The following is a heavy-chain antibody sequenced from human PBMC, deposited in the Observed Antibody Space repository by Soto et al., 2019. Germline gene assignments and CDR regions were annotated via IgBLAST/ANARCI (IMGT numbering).Heavy chain of an antibody. CDR3: ARDGHQHYFDY. CDR2: IWYDGSIT. J-gene: IGHJ4*02. CDR1: GFTFSTYG. V-gene: IGHV3-33*01. Sequence: QVQLVESGGGVVQPGTSLGLSCAASGFTFSTYGMHWVRQAPGKGLEWVAIIWYDGSITYYADSVKGRFTISRDNSKNTLYLQIDSLRAEDTAVYFCARDGHQHYFDYWGQGTLVTVSS.